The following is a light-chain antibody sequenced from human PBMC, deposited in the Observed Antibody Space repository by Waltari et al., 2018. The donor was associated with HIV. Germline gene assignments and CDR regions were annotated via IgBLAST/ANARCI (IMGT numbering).Light chain of an antibody. J-gene: IGLJ1*01. Sequence: QSALTQPRSVSGSPGQSVTISCTGTSSDVGAYNRVSWYQQHPGKAPKVVIYDVRERPAGVPDRISGLQADDEADYHCCSLAGSYIVFGTGTKVTVL. CDR3: CSLAGSYIV. V-gene: IGLV2-11*01. CDR2: DVR. CDR1: SSDVGAYNR.